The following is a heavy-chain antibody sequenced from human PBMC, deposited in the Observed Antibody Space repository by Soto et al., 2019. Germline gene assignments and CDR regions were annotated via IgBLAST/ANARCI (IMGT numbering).Heavy chain of an antibody. Sequence: QLQMQESGPGLVRPSETLSLTCTVSGGSISSSTYYWGWIRQPPGKGLEWIGIIYYSGTTYYNPSLKSRVTISVDTSKNQFSLKLRSVTAADTAVYYCATTHGSGTYWDDDWGQGTLVTVSS. CDR1: GGSISSSTYY. CDR3: ATTHGSGTYWDDD. CDR2: IYYSGTT. D-gene: IGHD3-10*01. J-gene: IGHJ4*02. V-gene: IGHV4-39*01.